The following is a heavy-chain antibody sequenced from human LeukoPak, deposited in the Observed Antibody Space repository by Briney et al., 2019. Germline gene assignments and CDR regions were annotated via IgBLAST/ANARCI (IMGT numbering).Heavy chain of an antibody. CDR3: ARDLRGGREIP. V-gene: IGHV1-46*01. J-gene: IGHJ4*02. CDR2: INPSGGST. Sequence: ASVKVSCKASGYTFTSYYMHWVRQAPGQGLEWMGIINPSGGSTSYAQKFQGRVTMTRDMSTSTVYMGLSSLRSEDTAVYYCARDLRGGREIPWGQGTLVTVSS. CDR1: GYTFTSYY. D-gene: IGHD2-2*02.